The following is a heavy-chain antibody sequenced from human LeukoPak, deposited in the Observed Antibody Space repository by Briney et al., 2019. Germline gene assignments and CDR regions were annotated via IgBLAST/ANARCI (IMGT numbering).Heavy chain of an antibody. V-gene: IGHV4-59*08. CDR3: ARHRAGTYYYYYGMDV. D-gene: IGHD6-19*01. J-gene: IGHJ6*02. CDR2: IYYSGST. Sequence: SETLSLTCTVSGGSISSYYWSWIRQPPGKGLEWIGYIYYSGSTNYNPSLKSRVTISVDTSKNQFSLKLSSVTAADTAVYYCARHRAGTYYYYYGMDVWGQGTTVTDSS. CDR1: GGSISSYY.